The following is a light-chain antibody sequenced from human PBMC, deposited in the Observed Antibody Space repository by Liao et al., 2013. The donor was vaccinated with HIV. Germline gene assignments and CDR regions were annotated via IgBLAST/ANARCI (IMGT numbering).Light chain of an antibody. V-gene: IGLV3-21*01. CDR1: NIGSKS. Sequence: SYVLTQPPSVSVAPGKTAGITCGGNNIGSKSVHWYQQKPGQAPVLVIYYDSDRPSGIPERFSGSNSGNTATLTISRVEAGDEADYLCQAWDSSFVLFGGGTKLTVL. CDR3: QAWDSSFVL. CDR2: YDS. J-gene: IGLJ2*01.